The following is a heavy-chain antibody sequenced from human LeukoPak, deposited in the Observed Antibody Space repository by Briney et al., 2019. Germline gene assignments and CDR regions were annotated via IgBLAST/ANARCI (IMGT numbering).Heavy chain of an antibody. V-gene: IGHV3-53*01. CDR1: GFTVISDY. D-gene: IGHD6-19*01. CDR2: IYSGGGT. Sequence: PGGSLRLSCAPSGFTVISDYMIWVRQAPGKGLEWVSVIYSGGGTYYTDSARGRFTISRDNSKNTLYLQMNSLRVDDTAMYYCARAGHSSGWYTASDSWGQGTLVTVSS. J-gene: IGHJ4*02. CDR3: ARAGHSSGWYTASDS.